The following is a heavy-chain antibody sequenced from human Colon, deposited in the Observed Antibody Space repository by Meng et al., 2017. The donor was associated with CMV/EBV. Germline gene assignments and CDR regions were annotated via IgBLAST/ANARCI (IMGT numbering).Heavy chain of an antibody. CDR1: GFTFSSYD. CDR2: IGTAGDT. D-gene: IGHD1-26*01. J-gene: IGHJ3*02. Sequence: GESLKISCAASGFTFSSYDMHWVRQATGKGLEWVSAIGTAGDTYYPGSVKGRFTISRENAKNTLYLQMNSLRVEDTAVYYCAKDLNSVGATLNAFDIWGQGTMVTVSS. CDR3: AKDLNSVGATLNAFDI. V-gene: IGHV3-13*01.